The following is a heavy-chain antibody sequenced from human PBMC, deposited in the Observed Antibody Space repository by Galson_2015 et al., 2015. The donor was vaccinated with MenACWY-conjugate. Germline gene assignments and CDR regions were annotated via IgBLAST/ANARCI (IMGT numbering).Heavy chain of an antibody. CDR2: ISTSDSSM. Sequence: SLRLSCAASGFTFSSYSMNWVRQAPGKGLEWVSYISTSDSSMFCADSVKGRFTISRDTAKNLLYLQMNSPRAEDTAVYYCVRGGYCSGATCYPYNAFDIWGQGTLVTVSS. CDR3: VRGGYCSGATCYPYNAFDI. CDR1: GFTFSSYS. V-gene: IGHV3-48*04. D-gene: IGHD2-15*01. J-gene: IGHJ3*02.